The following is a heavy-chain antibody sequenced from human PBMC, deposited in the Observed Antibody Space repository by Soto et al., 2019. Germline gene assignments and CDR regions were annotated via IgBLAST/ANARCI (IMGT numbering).Heavy chain of an antibody. J-gene: IGHJ4*02. CDR2: INPSGGST. D-gene: IGHD6-6*01. CDR3: AILRIAPRHFDY. V-gene: IGHV1-46*03. Sequence: ASVKVSCKASGYTFTSYYMHWVRQAPGQGLEWMGIINPSGGSTSYAQKFQGRVTMTRDTSTSTVYMELSSLRSEDTAVYYCAILRIAPRHFDYWGQGSLVIVSS. CDR1: GYTFTSYY.